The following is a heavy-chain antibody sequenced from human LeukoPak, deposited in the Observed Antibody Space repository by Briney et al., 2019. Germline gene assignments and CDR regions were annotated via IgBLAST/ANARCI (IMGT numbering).Heavy chain of an antibody. CDR1: GYTFTSYG. Sequence: GASVKVSCKASGYTFTSYGISWVRQAPGQGLEWMGWISAYNGNTNYAQKFQGRVTITRDASASTAYMELSSLRSEDTAVYYCARQWSRGAFDIWGQGTMVTVSS. V-gene: IGHV1-18*01. D-gene: IGHD2-15*01. CDR3: ARQWSRGAFDI. CDR2: ISAYNGNT. J-gene: IGHJ3*02.